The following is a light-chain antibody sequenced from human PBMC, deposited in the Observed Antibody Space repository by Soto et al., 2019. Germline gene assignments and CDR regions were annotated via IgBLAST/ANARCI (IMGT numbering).Light chain of an antibody. J-gene: IGLJ1*01. CDR2: DVT. Sequence: QSALTQPASVSGSPGQSITISCTGTSSDVGNNNYVSWYQHNPGRAPKVMICDVTNRPSGVSNRFSGSKSGNTASLTISGLQDEDEAYYYCSSFTGSSDVFGAGTKLTVL. V-gene: IGLV2-14*03. CDR3: SSFTGSSDV. CDR1: SSDVGNNNY.